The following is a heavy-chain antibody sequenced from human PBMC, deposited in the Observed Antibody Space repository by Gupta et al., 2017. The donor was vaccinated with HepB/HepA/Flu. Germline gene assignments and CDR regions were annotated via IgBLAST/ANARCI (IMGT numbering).Heavy chain of an antibody. CDR1: GSTFNTYW. V-gene: IGHV3-7*01. Sequence: EVQLVESGGDLVQPGGSLRVSCAASGSTFNTYWMSWVRQAAGKGPEWVANINTGGDERYYLDSVKGRFSISRDNAKNSIYLQMNSLRAEDTAVYFCARDRLGTKSTFDSWGQGILVTVSS. J-gene: IGHJ4*02. CDR3: ARDRLGTKSTFDS. D-gene: IGHD5-12*01. CDR2: INTGGDER.